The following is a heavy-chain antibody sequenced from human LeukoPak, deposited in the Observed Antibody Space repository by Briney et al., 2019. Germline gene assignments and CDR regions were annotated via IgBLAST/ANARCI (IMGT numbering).Heavy chain of an antibody. CDR2: INPNSGGT. Sequence: ASVKVSCKASGYTFTGYYMHWVRQAPGQGLEWMGWINPNSGGTNYAQKFQGRVTMTRDTSINTAYMELSRLRSDDTAVYYCARGAIAAAGTSGYYYYMDVWGKGTTVTVSS. CDR3: ARGAIAAAGTSGYYYYMDV. V-gene: IGHV1-2*02. CDR1: GYTFTGYY. D-gene: IGHD6-13*01. J-gene: IGHJ6*03.